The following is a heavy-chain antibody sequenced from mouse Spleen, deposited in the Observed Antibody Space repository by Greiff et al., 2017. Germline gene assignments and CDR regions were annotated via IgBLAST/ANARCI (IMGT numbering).Heavy chain of an antibody. CDR2: ISSGGGST. J-gene: IGHJ1*01. CDR1: GFTFSSYY. CDR3: AREYGNYGYWYFDV. D-gene: IGHD2-10*02. Sequence: EVQGVESGGGLVKRGGSLKLSCAASGFTFSSYYMSWVRQTPEKRLEWVATISSGGGSTYYPDSVKGRFTISRDNAKNTLYLQMSSLNSEDTAVYYCAREYGNYGYWYFDVWGAGTTVTVSS. V-gene: IGHV5-12-1*01.